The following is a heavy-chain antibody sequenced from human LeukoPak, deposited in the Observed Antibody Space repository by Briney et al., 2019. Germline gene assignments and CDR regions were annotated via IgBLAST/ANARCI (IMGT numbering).Heavy chain of an antibody. CDR3: ARQRPGIAAAGKEAYYYYYMDV. Sequence: SETLSLTCTVSGGSISSSSYYWGWIRQPPGKGLEWIGEINHSGSTNYNPSLKSRVTISVDTSKNQFSLKLSSVTAADTAVYYCARQRPGIAAAGKEAYYYYYMDVWGKGTTVTISS. CDR2: INHSGST. D-gene: IGHD6-13*01. V-gene: IGHV4-39*01. CDR1: GGSISSSSYY. J-gene: IGHJ6*03.